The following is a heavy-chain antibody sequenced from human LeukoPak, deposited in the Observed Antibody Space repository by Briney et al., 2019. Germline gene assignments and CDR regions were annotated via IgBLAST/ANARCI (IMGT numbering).Heavy chain of an antibody. CDR3: ARDLVSGWYGFYYYYYYMDV. V-gene: IGHV1-2*02. CDR1: GYTFTGYY. CDR2: INPNSGGT. Sequence: GASVKVSCKASGYTFTGYYMHWVRQAPGQGLEWMGWINPNSGGTNYAQKFQGRVTMTRDTSISTAYMGLSRLRSDDTAVYYCARDLVSGWYGFYYYYYYMDVWGKGTTVTVSS. D-gene: IGHD6-19*01. J-gene: IGHJ6*03.